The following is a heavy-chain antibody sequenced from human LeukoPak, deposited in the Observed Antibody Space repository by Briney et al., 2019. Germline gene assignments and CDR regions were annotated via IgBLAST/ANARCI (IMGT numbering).Heavy chain of an antibody. CDR1: GFTFSSYA. CDR2: ISGSGGST. Sequence: GGSLRLSCAASGFTFSSYAMSWVRQAPGKGLEWVSAISGSGGSTYYADSVKGRFTISRDNSKNTLYLQMNSLRAEDTAVYYCAKLAGVWYNWNYNPYYYYYYMDVWGKGTTVTVSS. V-gene: IGHV3-23*01. CDR3: AKLAGVWYNWNYNPYYYYYYMDV. J-gene: IGHJ6*03. D-gene: IGHD1-7*01.